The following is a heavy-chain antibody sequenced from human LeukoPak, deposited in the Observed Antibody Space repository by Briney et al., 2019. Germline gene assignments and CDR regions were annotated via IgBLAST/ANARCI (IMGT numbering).Heavy chain of an antibody. J-gene: IGHJ6*02. CDR1: GGSFSGYF. Sequence: SETLSLTCAVYGGSFSGYFWSWSRQPPGKGLEWIGATNHSGSTNYNPSLKSRVTISVDTSKNQFSLKLSSVTAADTAVYYCARGLKLYWSSTSCTRYGMDVWGQGTTVTVSS. D-gene: IGHD2-2*01. CDR2: TNHSGST. V-gene: IGHV4-34*01. CDR3: ARGLKLYWSSTSCTRYGMDV.